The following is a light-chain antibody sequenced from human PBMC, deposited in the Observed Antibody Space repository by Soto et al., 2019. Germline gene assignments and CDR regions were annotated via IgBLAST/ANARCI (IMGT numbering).Light chain of an antibody. CDR2: EVS. CDR3: SSYSGSSHWV. CDR1: SSDIGGYDY. Sequence: QSALTQPASVSGSPGQSITISCTGTSSDIGGYDYVSWYQQYPGKPPKLIIYEVSNRPSGISVRFSGSKSGSAASLTVSGLHAEDEADYYCSSYSGSSHWVFGGGTKLTVL. J-gene: IGLJ3*02. V-gene: IGLV2-14*01.